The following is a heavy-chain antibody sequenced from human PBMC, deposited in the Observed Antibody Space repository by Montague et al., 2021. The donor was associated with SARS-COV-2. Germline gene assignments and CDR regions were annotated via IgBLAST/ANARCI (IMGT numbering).Heavy chain of an antibody. CDR1: GGSISSSNW. CDR2: IHHSGST. V-gene: IGHV4-4*02. J-gene: IGHJ4*02. CDR3: ARGGYGGWTGYYFDY. D-gene: IGHD4/OR15-4a*01. Sequence: SETLSLICAVSGGSISSSNWWSWVRQPPGKGLEWIGEIHHSGSTNYNPSLKSRVTMSVDRSKNHFSLRLSSVTAADTTMYYCARGGYGGWTGYYFDYWGQGTLVTVSS.